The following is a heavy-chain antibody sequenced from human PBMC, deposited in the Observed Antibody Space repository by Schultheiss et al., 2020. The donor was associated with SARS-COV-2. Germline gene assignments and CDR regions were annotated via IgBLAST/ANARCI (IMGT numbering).Heavy chain of an antibody. CDR2: ISSNGGST. J-gene: IGHJ4*02. Sequence: GGSLRLSCSASGFTFSSYAMHWVRQAPGKGLEYVSAISSNGGSTYYADSVKGRFTISRDNAKNSLYLQMNSLRAEDTAVYYCARIVGASDFDGWGQGTLVTVSS. D-gene: IGHD1-26*01. CDR1: GFTFSSYA. V-gene: IGHV3-64*04. CDR3: ARIVGASDFDG.